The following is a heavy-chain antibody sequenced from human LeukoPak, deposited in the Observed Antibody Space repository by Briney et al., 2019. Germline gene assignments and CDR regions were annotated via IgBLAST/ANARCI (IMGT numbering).Heavy chain of an antibody. CDR1: GGTFSSYA. CDR3: VREASGGYFDY. CDR2: IIPIFGTA. V-gene: IGHV1-69*13. J-gene: IGHJ4*02. Sequence: SVKVSCKASGGTFSSYAISWVRQAPGQGLEWMGGIIPIFGTAHYTQKFQGRVTFTADESMSTVYMVLSSLRSEDTAVYYCVREASGGYFDYWGQGTQVTVSS. D-gene: IGHD3-16*01.